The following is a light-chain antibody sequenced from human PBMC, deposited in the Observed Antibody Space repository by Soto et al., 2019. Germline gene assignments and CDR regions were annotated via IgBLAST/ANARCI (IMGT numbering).Light chain of an antibody. V-gene: IGLV1-47*01. CDR2: RNN. CDR1: SSNIGSNY. Sequence: QSVLTQPPSASGTPGQRVTISCSGSSSNIGSNYVYWYQQLPGTAPKLLIYRNNHRPSGVPDRFSGSKSGTSASLAISGLRYDDEANYYCAAWDDSLSGLVFGGGTKVTVL. CDR3: AAWDDSLSGLV. J-gene: IGLJ3*02.